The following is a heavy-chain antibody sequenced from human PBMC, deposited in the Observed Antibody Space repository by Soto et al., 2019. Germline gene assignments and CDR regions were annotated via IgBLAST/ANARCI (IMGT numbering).Heavy chain of an antibody. CDR2: IWYDGSNK. J-gene: IGHJ4*02. CDR1: GFTFSSYG. D-gene: IGHD3-22*01. Sequence: QVQLVESGGGVVQPGRSLRLSCAASGFTFSSYGMHWVRQAPGKGLEWVAVIWYDGSNKYYADSVKGRFTISRDNSKNTLYLQMNSLRAEDTVVYYCAREMYYYDSSGYCYYWDQGTLVTVSS. V-gene: IGHV3-33*01. CDR3: AREMYYYDSSGYCYY.